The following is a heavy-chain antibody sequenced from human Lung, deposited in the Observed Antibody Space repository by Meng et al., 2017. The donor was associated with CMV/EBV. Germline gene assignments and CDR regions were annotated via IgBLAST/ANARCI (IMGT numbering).Heavy chain of an antibody. CDR2: INPNSGGT. Sequence: ASVKVSXKASGYTFTDNYIYWVRQAPGQGLEWMGWINPNSGGTNYAQKFQGRVTMTRDTSTSTAFMDLSRLRSDDRAVYYCARVSTPGRPRSHFDSWGKGKXVNGSS. V-gene: IGHV1-2*02. CDR1: GYTFTDNY. D-gene: IGHD6-6*01. CDR3: ARVSTPGRPRSHFDS. J-gene: IGHJ4*02.